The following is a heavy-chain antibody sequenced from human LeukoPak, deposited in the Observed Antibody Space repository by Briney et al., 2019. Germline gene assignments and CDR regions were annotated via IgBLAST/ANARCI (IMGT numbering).Heavy chain of an antibody. CDR2: ISSSSSYI. D-gene: IGHD3-22*01. J-gene: IGHJ3*02. CDR3: AKECGRDYDDRAFDI. CDR1: GFTFSSYS. V-gene: IGHV3-21*04. Sequence: PGGSLRLSCAASGFTFSSYSMNWVRQAPGKWLEWVSSISSSSSYIYYAGSVKGRFTISRDNAKNSLYLQMSSLTAEDTAVYYCAKECGRDYDDRAFDIWGQGTMVTVSS.